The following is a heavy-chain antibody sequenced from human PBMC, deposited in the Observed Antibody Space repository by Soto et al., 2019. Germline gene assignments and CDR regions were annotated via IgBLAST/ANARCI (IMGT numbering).Heavy chain of an antibody. J-gene: IGHJ2*01. CDR1: GGSFSGYY. D-gene: IGHD2-15*01. CDR3: AREEGGSRTNWYFEL. V-gene: IGHV4-34*01. CDR2: INHSGRT. Sequence: QVQLQQRGAGLLKPSETLSLTCAVYGGSFSGYYWSWIRQPPGKGQEWIGEINHSGRTKYNPSLKYRVTISVDPDKNQFSLKLSSVTAADTAVYYCAREEGGSRTNWYFELWGRGTLVTVSS.